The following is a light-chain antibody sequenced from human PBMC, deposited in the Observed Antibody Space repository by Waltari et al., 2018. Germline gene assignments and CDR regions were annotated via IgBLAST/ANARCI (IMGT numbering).Light chain of an antibody. CDR1: SSDVGGYNY. V-gene: IGLV2-8*01. J-gene: IGLJ2*01. Sequence: QSALTQPPSASGSPGQSVTISCTGTSSDVGGYNYVPWYQQHPGKAPKLIIYEVSKRPSGVPDRFSGSKSGNTASLSVSGLQAADEADYYCSSYAGSNNLGVFGGGTRLTVL. CDR3: SSYAGSNNLGV. CDR2: EVS.